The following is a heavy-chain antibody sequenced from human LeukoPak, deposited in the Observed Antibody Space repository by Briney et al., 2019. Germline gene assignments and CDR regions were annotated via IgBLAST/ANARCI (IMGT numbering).Heavy chain of an antibody. CDR1: GGSISSYY. CDR2: IYYSGST. J-gene: IGHJ4*02. CDR3: ARDRGIAVAGTGFDY. D-gene: IGHD6-19*01. V-gene: IGHV4-59*01. Sequence: PSETLSLTCTVSGGSISSYYWSWIRQPPGQGLEWIGYIYYSGSTNYNPSLKSRVTISVDTSKNPFSLKLSSVTAADTAVYYCARDRGIAVAGTGFDYWGQGTLVTVSS.